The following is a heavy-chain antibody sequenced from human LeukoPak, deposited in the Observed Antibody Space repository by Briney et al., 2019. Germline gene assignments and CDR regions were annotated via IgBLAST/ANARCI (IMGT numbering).Heavy chain of an antibody. J-gene: IGHJ4*02. V-gene: IGHV4-34*01. CDR2: INHSGST. CDR1: GGSFSGYY. D-gene: IGHD2-15*01. CDR3: ARGGPIYCSGDSCYPGDY. Sequence: PSETLSLTCAVYGGSFSGYYWSWIRQPPGKGLEWIGEINHSGSTNYNPSLKSRVTISVDTSKNQFSLKLSSVTAADTAVYYCARGGPIYCSGDSCYPGDYWGQGTLVTVPS.